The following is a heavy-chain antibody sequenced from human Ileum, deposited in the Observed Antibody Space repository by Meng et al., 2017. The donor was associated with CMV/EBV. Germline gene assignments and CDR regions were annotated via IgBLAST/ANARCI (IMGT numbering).Heavy chain of an antibody. Sequence: QASGYTFSSNNIIWVRQAPGQAPELMGWIDTNTGHPTYAQGFTGRFVFSFDTSVSTAYLQISSLKPEDTAVYYCARDGLSGRYFDYWGQGTLVTVSS. CDR2: IDTNTGHP. V-gene: IGHV7-4-1*02. CDR3: ARDGLSGRYFDY. D-gene: IGHD1-26*01. J-gene: IGHJ4*02. CDR1: GYTFSSNN.